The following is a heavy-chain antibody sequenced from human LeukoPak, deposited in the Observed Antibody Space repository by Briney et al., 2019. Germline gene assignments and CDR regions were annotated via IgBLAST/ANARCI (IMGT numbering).Heavy chain of an antibody. CDR1: GFTFSSYA. CDR3: ARDTQDSSSWYGVNYGMDV. D-gene: IGHD6-13*01. V-gene: IGHV3-30-3*01. J-gene: IGHJ6*02. Sequence: GGSLRLSCAASGFTFSSYAMHWVRQAPGKGLEWVAVISYDGSNKYYADSVKGRFTISRDSSKNTLYLQMNSLRAEDTAVYHCARDTQDSSSWYGVNYGMDVWGQGTTVTVSS. CDR2: ISYDGSNK.